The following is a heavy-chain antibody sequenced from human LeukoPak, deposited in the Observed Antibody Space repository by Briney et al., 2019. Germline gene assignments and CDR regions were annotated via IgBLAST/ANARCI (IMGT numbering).Heavy chain of an antibody. J-gene: IGHJ4*02. CDR1: GGSISYYY. CDR3: ARGDRATAMAVRYYFDY. V-gene: IGHV4-4*07. D-gene: IGHD5-18*01. CDR2: IYTSGST. Sequence: PSETLSLTCTVSGGSISYYYWSWIRQPAGKGLEWIGRIYTSGSTNYNPSLKSRITMSVDMSKNQFSLKLSSVTAADTAVYYCARGDRATAMAVRYYFDYWGQGTLVTVSS.